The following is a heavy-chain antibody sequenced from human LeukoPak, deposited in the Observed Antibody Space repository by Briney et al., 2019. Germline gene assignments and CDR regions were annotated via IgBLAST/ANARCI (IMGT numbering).Heavy chain of an antibody. V-gene: IGHV1-18*01. CDR3: ARDAGGDFQH. CDR1: GYTFTSYD. D-gene: IGHD1-26*01. CDR2: ISAYNGNT. J-gene: IGHJ1*01. Sequence: ASVKVSCKASGYTFTSYDINWVRQATGQGLEWMGWISAYNGNTNYAQKLQGRVTMTTDTSTSTAYMELRSLRSDDTAVYYCARDAGGDFQHWGQGTLVTVSS.